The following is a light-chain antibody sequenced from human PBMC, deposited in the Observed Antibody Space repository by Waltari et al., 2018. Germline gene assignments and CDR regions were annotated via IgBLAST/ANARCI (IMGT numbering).Light chain of an antibody. CDR3: QQGSSFPPT. V-gene: IGKV1-12*01. CDR1: QDISSA. Sequence: IQMTQSPSSVSASVGDRVTLTCRAGQDISSALAWYQQKPGQAPNLLIYAVSSLQTGVPSRFSGSGSGTDFTLTISSLQPEDRATYYGQQGSSFPPTFGQGTKVEIK. J-gene: IGKJ1*01. CDR2: AVS.